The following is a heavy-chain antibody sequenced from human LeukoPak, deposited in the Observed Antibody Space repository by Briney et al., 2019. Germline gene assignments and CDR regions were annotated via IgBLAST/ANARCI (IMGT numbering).Heavy chain of an antibody. J-gene: IGHJ6*02. V-gene: IGHV3-33*06. CDR2: IWYDGSNK. Sequence: GGSLRLSCAASGFIFSSYGMHWVRQAPGKGLEWVAVIWYDGSNKYYADSVKGRFTISRDNSKNTLYLQMNSLRAEDTAVYYCAKPTRGYYYYYGMDVWGQGTTVTVSS. CDR1: GFIFSSYG. D-gene: IGHD1-26*01. CDR3: AKPTRGYYYYYGMDV.